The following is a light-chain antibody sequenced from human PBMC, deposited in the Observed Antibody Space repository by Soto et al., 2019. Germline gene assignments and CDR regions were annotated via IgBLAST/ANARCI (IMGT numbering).Light chain of an antibody. Sequence: DIQMTQSPSTLSASLGDRVTITCRASQSISYCLAWYQQKPGKAPMLLIYAASRLQCGVPSRFSGSSSGTEFTLTISSLQPEDFATYCGQQYYTYSTFGQGTKVEFK. J-gene: IGKJ1*01. CDR1: QSISYC. V-gene: IGKV1-5*01. CDR2: AAS. CDR3: QQYYTYST.